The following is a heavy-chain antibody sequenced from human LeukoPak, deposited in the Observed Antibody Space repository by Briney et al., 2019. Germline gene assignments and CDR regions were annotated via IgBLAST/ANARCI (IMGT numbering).Heavy chain of an antibody. CDR2: INTSGST. CDR1: GGSISSGSYY. CDR3: ARGRWTSSNNNWFDP. Sequence: SETLSLTCTVSGGSISSGSYYWSWIRQPAGKGLEWIGRINTSGSTNYNPSLKSRVTISIDTSKNQFSLKLSSVTAADTAVYYCARGRWTSSNNNWFDPWGQGTRVTVSS. D-gene: IGHD2/OR15-2a*01. V-gene: IGHV4-61*02. J-gene: IGHJ5*02.